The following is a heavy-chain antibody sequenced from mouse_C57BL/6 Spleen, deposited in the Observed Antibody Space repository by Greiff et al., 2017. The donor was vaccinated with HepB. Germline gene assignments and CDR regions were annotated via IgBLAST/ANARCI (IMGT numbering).Heavy chain of an antibody. D-gene: IGHD2-3*01. CDR2: INPSNGGT. Sequence: VQLQQPGTELVKPGASVKLSCKASGYTFTSYWMHWVKQRPGQGLEWIGNINPSNGGTNYNEKFKSKATLTVDKSSSTAYMQLSSLTSEDSAVYYCARTDGGYFYYFDYWGQGTTLTVSS. J-gene: IGHJ2*01. CDR1: GYTFTSYW. CDR3: ARTDGGYFYYFDY. V-gene: IGHV1-53*01.